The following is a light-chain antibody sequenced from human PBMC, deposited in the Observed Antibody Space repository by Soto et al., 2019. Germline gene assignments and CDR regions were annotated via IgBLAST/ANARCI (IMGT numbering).Light chain of an antibody. CDR3: HQYNNWWT. J-gene: IGKJ1*01. Sequence: EIVLTQSPGTLSLSPGERAALSCRASQSLSTNSLAWYQQKPGHGPRLLIYGASRRATGIPDRFSASESGTDFTLTISSLQSEDSAVYYCHQYNNWWTFGQGTKVEIK. CDR1: QSLSTNS. V-gene: IGKV3-20*01. CDR2: GAS.